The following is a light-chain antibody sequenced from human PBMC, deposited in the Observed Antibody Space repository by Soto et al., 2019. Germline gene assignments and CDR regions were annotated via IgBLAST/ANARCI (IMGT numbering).Light chain of an antibody. V-gene: IGLV1-44*01. J-gene: IGLJ1*01. Sequence: QSARTQPPSASGAPGQRVTISCSGSSSNIGSNTVNWYQQLPGTAPKLLIYRDNQRPSGVPVRFSGSKSGTSASLAISGLQSEDEGDYHCAAWDDSLNGYVFATGTKVTVL. CDR2: RDN. CDR1: SSNIGSNT. CDR3: AAWDDSLNGYV.